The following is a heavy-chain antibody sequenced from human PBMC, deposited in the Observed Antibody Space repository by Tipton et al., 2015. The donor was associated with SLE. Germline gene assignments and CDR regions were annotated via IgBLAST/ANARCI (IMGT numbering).Heavy chain of an antibody. CDR1: GGFISNSPLY. Sequence: TLSLTCTVSGGFISNSPLYWGWIRQSPEKGLEWIGSIHYRGSTDYNPSLKSRATISLDTSKKQISLRLTSVTAADTAVYYCVRDSGTSSGYTNWFDPWGQGTLVTVSS. V-gene: IGHV4-39*07. D-gene: IGHD3-22*01. CDR2: IHYRGST. CDR3: VRDSGTSSGYTNWFDP. J-gene: IGHJ5*02.